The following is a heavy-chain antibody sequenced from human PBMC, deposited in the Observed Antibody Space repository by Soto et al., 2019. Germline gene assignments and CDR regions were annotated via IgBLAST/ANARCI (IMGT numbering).Heavy chain of an antibody. J-gene: IGHJ5*02. CDR3: ARMGLHLGELSRNWFDP. Sequence: QVQLQESGPGLVKPSQTLSLSCSISGGSITSANYYWTWIRLFPGKGLEWIGYIYSSGTTHYNPSLKSRATISLDTTNIQFSLEVKSATAADTAVYYCARMGLHLGELSRNWFDPWGQGSLVTVSS. D-gene: IGHD3-16*02. CDR1: GGSITSANYY. CDR2: IYSSGTT. V-gene: IGHV4-31*03.